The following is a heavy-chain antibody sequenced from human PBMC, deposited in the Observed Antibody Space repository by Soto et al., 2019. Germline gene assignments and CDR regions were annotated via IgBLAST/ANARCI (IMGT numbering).Heavy chain of an antibody. CDR1: GGSISSYY. Sequence: QVQLQESGPGLVKPSETLSLTCTVSGGSISSYYWSWIRQPPGKGLEWIGYIYYSGSTNYNPSLKRRVTLSVDTSKNQFSLKLSSVTAADTAVYYCARFNWYFDRWGRGTLVTVSS. CDR3: ARFNWYFDR. V-gene: IGHV4-59*08. J-gene: IGHJ2*01. CDR2: IYYSGST.